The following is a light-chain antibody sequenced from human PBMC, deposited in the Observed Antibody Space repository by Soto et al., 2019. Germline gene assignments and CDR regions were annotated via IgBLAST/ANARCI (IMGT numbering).Light chain of an antibody. CDR3: QQRSNWPPTWT. Sequence: EIVLTPSPATLSLSPVERATLSCRASQSVSNNLAWYQQKPGQAPRLLIYDASNRATGVPTRFSGFGSGTDFSLFISSLEPEDFAVYFCQQRSNWPPTWTFGQGTKVDI. J-gene: IGKJ1*01. CDR2: DAS. CDR1: QSVSNN. V-gene: IGKV3-11*01.